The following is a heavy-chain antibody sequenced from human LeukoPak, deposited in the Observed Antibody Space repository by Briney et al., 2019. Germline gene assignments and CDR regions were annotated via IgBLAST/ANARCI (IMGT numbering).Heavy chain of an antibody. J-gene: IGHJ4*02. Sequence: PGGSLRLSCAASGFTFSSYWMSWVRQAPGKGLEWVANIKQDGSEKYYVDSVKGRFTISRDNAKNSLYLQMNSLRAEDTAVYYCAREHYYGSGSYYNPLGYWGQGTLVTASS. V-gene: IGHV3-7*01. D-gene: IGHD3-10*01. CDR1: GFTFSSYW. CDR3: AREHYYGSGSYYNPLGY. CDR2: IKQDGSEK.